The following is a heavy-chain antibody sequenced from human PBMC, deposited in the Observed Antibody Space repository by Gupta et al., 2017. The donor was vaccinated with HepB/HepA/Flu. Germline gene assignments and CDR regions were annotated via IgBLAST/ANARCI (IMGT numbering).Heavy chain of an antibody. D-gene: IGHD7-27*01. CDR3: ATRSSWGSAFDI. CDR2: FDPEDGET. J-gene: IGHJ3*02. V-gene: IGHV1-24*01. Sequence: VQLVQSGAEVKKPGASVKVSCRVSGYPLTELSMHWVRQDPGKGLGWMGGFDPEDGETIYAQKFQGRVTMTEDTSTDTAYMELSSLRSEDTAVYYCATRSSWGSAFDIWGQGTMVTVSS. CDR1: GYPLTELS.